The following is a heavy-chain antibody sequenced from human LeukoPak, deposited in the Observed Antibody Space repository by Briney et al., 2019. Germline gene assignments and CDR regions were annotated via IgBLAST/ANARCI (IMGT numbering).Heavy chain of an antibody. D-gene: IGHD1-26*01. Sequence: GGSLRLSCTVSGFTVSSNSMSWVRQAPGKGLEWVSFIYSDNTHYSYSVKGRFTISRDNSKNTLYLQMNSLRAEDTAVYYCAGALPRIVLIDAFEIWGQGTMVTVSS. CDR2: IYSDNT. V-gene: IGHV3-53*01. CDR3: AGALPRIVLIDAFEI. CDR1: GFTVSSNS. J-gene: IGHJ3*02.